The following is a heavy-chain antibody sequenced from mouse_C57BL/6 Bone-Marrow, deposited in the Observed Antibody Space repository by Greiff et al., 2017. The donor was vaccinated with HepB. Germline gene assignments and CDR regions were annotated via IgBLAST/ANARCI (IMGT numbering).Heavy chain of an antibody. Sequence: VQLKQSGAELVRPGASVKVSCTASGFNIKDDYMHWVKQRPEQGLEWIGWIDPENGDTEYASKFQGKATITADTSSNTAYLQLSSLTSEDTAVYYCTTAARGWFAYWGQGTLVTVSA. CDR3: TTAARGWFAY. CDR1: GFNIKDDY. J-gene: IGHJ3*01. V-gene: IGHV14-4*01. D-gene: IGHD6-1*01. CDR2: IDPENGDT.